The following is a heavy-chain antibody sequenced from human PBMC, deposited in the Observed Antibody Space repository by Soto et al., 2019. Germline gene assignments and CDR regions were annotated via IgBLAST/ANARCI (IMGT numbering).Heavy chain of an antibody. CDR3: ARGKDIVVVVAATPGDMDV. V-gene: IGHV1-69*12. Sequence: QVQLVQSGAEVKKPGSSVKVSCKASGGTFSSYAISWVRQAPGQGLEWMGGIIPIFGTANYAQKFQGRVTITADESTSTAYMELSSLRSEDTAVYYCARGKDIVVVVAATPGDMDVWGQGTTVTVSS. J-gene: IGHJ6*02. D-gene: IGHD2-15*01. CDR1: GGTFSSYA. CDR2: IIPIFGTA.